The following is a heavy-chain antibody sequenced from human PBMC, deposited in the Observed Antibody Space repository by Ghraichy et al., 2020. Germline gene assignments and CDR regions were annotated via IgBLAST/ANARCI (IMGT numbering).Heavy chain of an antibody. Sequence: SQTLSLTCAISGDSVSGKSVVWNWIRQSPSRGLEWLGRTYSRSKWYYDYAVSVKSRITITPDTSKNQFSLQLNSVTPEDTAVYSCAGQGLNRGPIDYWGQGTLVTVSS. CDR2: TYSRSKWYY. J-gene: IGHJ4*02. CDR3: AGQGLNRGPIDY. CDR1: GDSVSGKSVV. V-gene: IGHV6-1*01.